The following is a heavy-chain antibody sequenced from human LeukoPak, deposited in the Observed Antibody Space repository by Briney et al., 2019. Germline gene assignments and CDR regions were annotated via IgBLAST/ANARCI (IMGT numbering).Heavy chain of an antibody. CDR1: GYIFTGYY. J-gene: IGHJ3*02. V-gene: IGHV1-2*02. CDR3: ARNLWFGESSDAFDM. D-gene: IGHD3-10*01. CDR2: INPNSGGT. Sequence: ASVKVSCKASGYIFTGYYMHWVRQAPGQGLEWMGWINPNSGGTNYAQKFQGRVTMTRDTSISTAYMDMSSLRSADTAVYYCARNLWFGESSDAFDMWGQGTMVTVSS.